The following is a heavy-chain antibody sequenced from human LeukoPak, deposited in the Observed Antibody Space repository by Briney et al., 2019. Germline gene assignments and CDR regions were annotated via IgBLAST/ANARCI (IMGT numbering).Heavy chain of an antibody. Sequence: PSETLSLTCTVSGDSISSSRYSWGWIRQPPGKGLEWIGSIYYSGRTYYNPSLKSRVTISVDTSKNQFSLKLSSVTAADTAVYYCARAELELPRNPGTISQYYFDYWGQGTLVTVSS. D-gene: IGHD1-7*01. CDR2: IYYSGRT. J-gene: IGHJ4*02. V-gene: IGHV4-39*01. CDR3: ARAELELPRNPGTISQYYFDY. CDR1: GDSISSSRYS.